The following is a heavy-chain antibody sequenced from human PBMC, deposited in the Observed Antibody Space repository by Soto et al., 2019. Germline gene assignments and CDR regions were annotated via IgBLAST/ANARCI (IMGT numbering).Heavy chain of an antibody. V-gene: IGHV1-46*01. J-gene: IGHJ6*02. CDR2: INPSGGST. CDR3: ARRCAARGTEERSIPLPGYGMDV. Sequence: ASVKVSCKASGYTFTSYYIHWVRQAPGQGLEWMGIINPSGGSTSYAQKFQGRVTMTRDTSTSTVYMELSSLRSEDTAVYYCARRCAARGTEERSIPLPGYGMDVWGQGTTVTVSS. D-gene: IGHD1-1*01. CDR1: GYTFTSYY.